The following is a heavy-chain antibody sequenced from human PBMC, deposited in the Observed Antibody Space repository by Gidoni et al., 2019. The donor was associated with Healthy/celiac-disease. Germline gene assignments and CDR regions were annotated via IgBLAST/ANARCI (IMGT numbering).Heavy chain of an antibody. CDR3: ARGGYYYYYYYYMDV. V-gene: IGHV3-21*01. CDR2: SSSSSSYI. Sequence: EVQLVESGGGLVKPGGSLRLSCAASGFTFSSYSMNWVRQAPGKGLAWVSSSSSSSSYIYYADSVKGRFIISRDNAKNSLYLQMNSLRAEDTAVYYCARGGYYYYYYYYMDVWGKGTTVTVSS. D-gene: IGHD1-26*01. CDR1: GFTFSSYS. J-gene: IGHJ6*03.